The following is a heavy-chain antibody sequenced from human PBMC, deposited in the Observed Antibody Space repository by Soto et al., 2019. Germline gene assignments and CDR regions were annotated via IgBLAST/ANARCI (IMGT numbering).Heavy chain of an antibody. Sequence: SVKVSCKASGGTFSSYTISWVRQAPGQGLEWMGRIIPILGIANYAQKFQGRVTITADKSTSTAYMELSSLRSEDTAVYYCARDRSRYSYGYNYWGQGTLVTVSS. CDR3: ARDRSRYSYGYNY. CDR2: IIPILGIA. D-gene: IGHD5-18*01. J-gene: IGHJ4*02. CDR1: GGTFSSYT. V-gene: IGHV1-69*04.